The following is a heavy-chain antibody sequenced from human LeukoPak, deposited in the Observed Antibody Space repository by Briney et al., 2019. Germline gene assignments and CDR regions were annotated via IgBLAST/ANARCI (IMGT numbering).Heavy chain of an antibody. V-gene: IGHV3-48*03. J-gene: IGHJ6*04. CDR3: AKPTTVDV. CDR2: ISSSGSDI. Sequence: PGGSLRLSCAASGFTCSNYEMHWVRQAPGKGLEWVSYISSSGSDIYYADSVKGRFTISRDNSKNTLYLQMNSLRAEDTAVYYCAKPTTVDVWGKGTTVTVSS. D-gene: IGHD1-14*01. CDR1: GFTCSNYE.